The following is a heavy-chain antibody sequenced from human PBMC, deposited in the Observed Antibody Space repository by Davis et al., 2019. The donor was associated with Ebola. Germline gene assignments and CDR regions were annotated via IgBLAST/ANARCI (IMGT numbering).Heavy chain of an antibody. Sequence: GGSLRPSCPPSGFPFSSYWTSWVRPAPGKGLGWVANIKQDGSEKNYVDSVKGRFTISRDNAKNSLYLQMNSLRAEDTAVYYCARDSGYSSSRYTLYYYYGMDVWGQGTTVTVSS. J-gene: IGHJ6*02. CDR2: IKQDGSEK. V-gene: IGHV3-7*03. D-gene: IGHD6-13*01. CDR1: GFPFSSYW. CDR3: ARDSGYSSSRYTLYYYYGMDV.